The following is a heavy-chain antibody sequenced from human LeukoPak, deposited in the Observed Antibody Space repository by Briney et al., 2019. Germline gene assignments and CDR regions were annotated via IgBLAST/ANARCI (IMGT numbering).Heavy chain of an antibody. CDR2: IKSKTDGETS. Sequence: GGSLRLSCAASGFTFGNAWMSWVRQAPGKGLEWVGRIKSKTDGETSDYAAPVKGRFTISRDDSNNTLYLQMDSLKTEDTAVYYCATVWNSGSSEPSYWGQGTLVTVSS. CDR3: ATVWNSGSSEPSY. CDR1: GFTFGNAW. J-gene: IGHJ4*02. V-gene: IGHV3-15*01. D-gene: IGHD6-6*01.